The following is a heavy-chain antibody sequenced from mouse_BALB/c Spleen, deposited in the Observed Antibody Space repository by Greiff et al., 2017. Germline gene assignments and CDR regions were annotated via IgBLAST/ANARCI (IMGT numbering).Heavy chain of an antibody. CDR2: ISSGGSYT. D-gene: IGHD2-1*01. CDR1: GFTFSSYG. CDR3: ARGSYGNHYYAMDY. J-gene: IGHJ4*01. Sequence: EVQLVESGGDLVKPGGSLKLSCAASGFTFSSYGMSWVRQTPDKRLEWVATISSGGSYTYYPDSVKGRFTISRDNATNTLYLQMSSLKSEDTAMYDCARGSYGNHYYAMDYWGQGTSVTVSS. V-gene: IGHV5-6*01.